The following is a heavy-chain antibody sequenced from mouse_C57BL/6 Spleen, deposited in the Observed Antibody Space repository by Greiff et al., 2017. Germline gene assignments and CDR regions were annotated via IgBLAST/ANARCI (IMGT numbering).Heavy chain of an antibody. CDR1: GYTFTDYN. V-gene: IGHV1-18*01. CDR3: ARRKDLGLDYYEMDY. D-gene: IGHD3-1*01. J-gene: IGHJ4*01. Sequence: EVQLQQSGPELVKPGASVKIPCKASGYTFTDYNMDWVKQSHGKSLEWIGDINPNNGGTIYNQKFKGKATLTVDKSSSTAYMELRSLTSEDTAVYYGARRKDLGLDYYEMDYWGQGTSVTVSA. CDR2: INPNNGGT.